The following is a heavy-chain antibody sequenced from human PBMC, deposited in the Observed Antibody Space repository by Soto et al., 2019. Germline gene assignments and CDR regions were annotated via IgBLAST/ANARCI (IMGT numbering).Heavy chain of an antibody. CDR1: GFTFRSYG. D-gene: IGHD2-8*02. CDR2: ISYDGSNK. Sequence: RPSCAAPGFTFRSYGMHWGRPAPGKGLEWVAVISYDGSNKYYADSVKGRFTISRDNSKNTLYLQMNSLRAEDTAVYYCAKEGSVARRDSPSDYWGQGTLVTVSS. J-gene: IGHJ4*02. V-gene: IGHV3-30*18. CDR3: AKEGSVARRDSPSDY.